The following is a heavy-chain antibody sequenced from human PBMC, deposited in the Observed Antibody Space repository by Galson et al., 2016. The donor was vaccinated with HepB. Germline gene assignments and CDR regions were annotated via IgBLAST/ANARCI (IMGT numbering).Heavy chain of an antibody. CDR2: ISWDGGST. CDR3: AKDIQRDSSSWYGGIYGMDV. V-gene: IGHV3-43D*03. CDR1: GFTFDDYA. Sequence: SLRLSCAASGFTFDDYAMHWVRQAPGKGLEWVSLISWDGGSTYYADSVKGPFTISRDNSKNSLYLQMNSLRAEDTALYYCAKDIQRDSSSWYGGIYGMDVWGQGTTVTVSS. D-gene: IGHD6-13*01. J-gene: IGHJ6*02.